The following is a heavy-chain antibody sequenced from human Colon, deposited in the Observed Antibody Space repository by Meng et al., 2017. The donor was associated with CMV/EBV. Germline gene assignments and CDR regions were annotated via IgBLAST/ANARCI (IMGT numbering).Heavy chain of an antibody. Sequence: VSCLASAYNFSSYGILWVRPAPGQGLEWMSRISGYSGNTNYAPTLEHRITMTTDASTATGYLELRGLRSDDTAVYYCARLGGGVGDSWGQGTPVTVSS. V-gene: IGHV1-18*04. CDR2: ISGYSGNT. J-gene: IGHJ5*01. CDR1: AYNFSSYG. CDR3: ARLGGGVGDS. D-gene: IGHD3-3*01.